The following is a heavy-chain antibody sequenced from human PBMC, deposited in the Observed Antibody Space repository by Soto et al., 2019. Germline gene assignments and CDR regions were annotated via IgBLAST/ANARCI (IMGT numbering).Heavy chain of an antibody. Sequence: EVQLLESGGGLVQPGGSLRLSCAASGFTFSSYAMSWVRQAPGKGLEWVSSISESGGTTYYADSVKGRFTISRDSSKNTLYLQMNSLRAEETAIYYCARGSSTWPDWGQGTLVTVSS. CDR2: ISESGGTT. D-gene: IGHD6-13*01. CDR3: ARGSSTWPD. V-gene: IGHV3-23*01. CDR1: GFTFSSYA. J-gene: IGHJ4*02.